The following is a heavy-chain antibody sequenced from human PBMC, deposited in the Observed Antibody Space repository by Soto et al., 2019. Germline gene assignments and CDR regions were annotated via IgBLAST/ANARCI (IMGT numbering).Heavy chain of an antibody. Sequence: VASVKVSRKASGYTFTGYYMHWVRQAPGQGLEWMGWINPNSGGTNYAQKFQGRVTMTRDTSISTAYMELSRLRSDDTAVYYCARDKSITMVRGVLDYWGQGTLVTVSS. D-gene: IGHD3-10*01. J-gene: IGHJ4*02. V-gene: IGHV1-2*02. CDR2: INPNSGGT. CDR1: GYTFTGYY. CDR3: ARDKSITMVRGVLDY.